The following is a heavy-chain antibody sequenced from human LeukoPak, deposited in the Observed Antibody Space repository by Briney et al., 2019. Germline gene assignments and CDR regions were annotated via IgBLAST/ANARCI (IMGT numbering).Heavy chain of an antibody. CDR1: GFTFSSYA. CDR3: AKFGSRWLQLYYFDY. Sequence: GGSLRLSCAASGFTFSSYAMSWVRQDPGKGLEWVSAISGSGGSTYYADSVKGRFTISRDNSKNTLYLQMNSLRAEDTAVYYCAKFGSRWLQLYYFDYWGQGTLVTVSS. V-gene: IGHV3-23*01. CDR2: ISGSGGST. D-gene: IGHD5-24*01. J-gene: IGHJ4*02.